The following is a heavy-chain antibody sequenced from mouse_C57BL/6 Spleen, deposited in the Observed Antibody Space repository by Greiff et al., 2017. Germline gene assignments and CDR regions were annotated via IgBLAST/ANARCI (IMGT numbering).Heavy chain of an antibody. CDR3: ARSSTTVVAND. CDR2: IYPSDSET. V-gene: IGHV1-61*01. Sequence: QVQLQQPGAELVRPGSSVKLSCKASGYTFTSYWMDWVKQRPGQGLEWIGNIYPSDSETHYNQKFKDKATLTVDKSSSTAYMQLSSLTAEDSAVYYCARSSTTVVANDWGKGTTLTVSS. J-gene: IGHJ2*01. CDR1: GYTFTSYW. D-gene: IGHD1-1*01.